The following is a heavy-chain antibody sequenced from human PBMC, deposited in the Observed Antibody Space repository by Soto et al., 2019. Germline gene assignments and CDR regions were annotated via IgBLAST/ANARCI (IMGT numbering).Heavy chain of an antibody. J-gene: IGHJ4*02. V-gene: IGHV3-33*01. Sequence: GGSLRLSCAASGFTFSSYGMHWVRQAPGKGLEWVAVIWYDGSNKYYADSVKGRFTISRGNSKNTLYLQMNSLRAEDTAVYYCARDPVWFGELDYWGQGTLVTVSS. CDR2: IWYDGSNK. D-gene: IGHD3-10*01. CDR3: ARDPVWFGELDY. CDR1: GFTFSSYG.